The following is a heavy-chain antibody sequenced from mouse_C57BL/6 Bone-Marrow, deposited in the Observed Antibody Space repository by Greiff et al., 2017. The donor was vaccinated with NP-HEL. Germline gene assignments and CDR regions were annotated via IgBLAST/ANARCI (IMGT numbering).Heavy chain of an antibody. CDR2: ISNGGGST. D-gene: IGHD3-1*01. Sequence: EVQLVESGGGLVQPGGSLKLSCAASGFTFSDYYMYWVRQTPEKRLEWVAYISNGGGSTYYPATVKGRFTISRDNAKNTLYLQMSRLKSEDTAMYYCARHRGFFDYWGQGTTLTVSS. CDR1: GFTFSDYY. V-gene: IGHV5-12*01. J-gene: IGHJ2*01. CDR3: ARHRGFFDY.